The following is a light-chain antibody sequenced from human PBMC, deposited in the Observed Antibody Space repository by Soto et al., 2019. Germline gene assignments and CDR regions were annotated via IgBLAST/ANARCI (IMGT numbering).Light chain of an antibody. V-gene: IGKV3-20*01. CDR3: QQYGSAPFT. CDR1: QSVASSH. J-gene: IGKJ3*01. CDR2: DAS. Sequence: EIVLTPTPGTLSLSPGERATLSSRASQSVASSHLAWYRQKPGQTPRLLIYDASSRATGIPDRISGSVSGTDFTLTISRLEPEDCAVYYCQQYGSAPFTFGPGTKVDIK.